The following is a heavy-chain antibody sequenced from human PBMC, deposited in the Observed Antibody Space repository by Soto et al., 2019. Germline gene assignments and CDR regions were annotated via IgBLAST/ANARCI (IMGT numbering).Heavy chain of an antibody. D-gene: IGHD5-18*01. CDR2: IYSAGNT. Sequence: PGGSLRLSCAASGFNVSNNYMSRVRQAPGKGLEWVSVIYSAGNTYYADSVKGRFTISRDNSKNTLYLQMNSLRGEDTAVYYCARGRGYIYGLEYWGQGILVTVSS. V-gene: IGHV3-66*01. J-gene: IGHJ4*02. CDR1: GFNVSNNY. CDR3: ARGRGYIYGLEY.